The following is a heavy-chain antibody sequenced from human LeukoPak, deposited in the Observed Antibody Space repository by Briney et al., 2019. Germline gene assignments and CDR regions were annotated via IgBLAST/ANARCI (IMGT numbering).Heavy chain of an antibody. V-gene: IGHV4-59*10. J-gene: IGHJ4*02. Sequence: PWETLCLTCAVSGGSISRYYWSWIRQPAGKGLEWIGRIYCSGSPNYNASLKNRVTMSVDTSKNQFSLKLSSVTAADTAVYFCARINSCSVDYGGRGTLAPVSA. CDR2: IYCSGSP. CDR1: GGSISRYY. CDR3: ARINSCSVDY. D-gene: IGHD2-21*01.